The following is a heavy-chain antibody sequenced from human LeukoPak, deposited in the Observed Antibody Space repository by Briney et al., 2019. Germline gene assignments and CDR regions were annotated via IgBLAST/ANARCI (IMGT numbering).Heavy chain of an antibody. Sequence: PGRSLRLSCAASGFTFSSYSMNWVRQAPGEGLEWVSSISSSSNYIYYADSVKGRFTISRDNAKNSLYLQMNSLRAEDTAVYYWARDYPPAQLNDYGGQEPRVTVSS. CDR3: ARDYPPAQLNDY. CDR1: GFTFSSYS. D-gene: IGHD2-2*01. CDR2: ISSSSNYI. V-gene: IGHV3-21*01. J-gene: IGHJ4*02.